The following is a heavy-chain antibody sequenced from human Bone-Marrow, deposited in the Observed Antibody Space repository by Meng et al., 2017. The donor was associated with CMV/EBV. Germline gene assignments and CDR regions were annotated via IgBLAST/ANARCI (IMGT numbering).Heavy chain of an antibody. CDR1: RFTFSDYY. Sequence: GRSLRLSCAASRFTFSDYYMSWIRQAPGKGLECVSYISSSGSTVNYADSVKGRFTISRDNAKNSLYLQMTSLRAEDTAVYYCARDASYSSAYQAETPLWGQGTLVTVSS. CDR3: ARDASYSSAYQAETPL. D-gene: IGHD6-19*01. V-gene: IGHV3-11*01. J-gene: IGHJ4*02. CDR2: ISSSGSTV.